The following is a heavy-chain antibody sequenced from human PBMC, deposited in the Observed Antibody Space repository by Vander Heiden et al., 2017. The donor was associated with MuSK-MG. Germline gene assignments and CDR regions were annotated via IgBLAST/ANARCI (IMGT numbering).Heavy chain of an antibody. CDR2: ISSSSSYI. D-gene: IGHD5-18*01. J-gene: IGHJ3*02. V-gene: IGHV3-21*01. CDR1: GFTFSGNS. Sequence: EVQLVESGGGLVKPGGSLRPSCAASGFTFSGNSMSWVRQAPGKGLEWVSSISSSSSYIYYADSVKGRFTISRDNAKNSLYLQMNSLRAEDTAVYYCARAHTAMVEADAFDIWGHGTMVTVSS. CDR3: ARAHTAMVEADAFDI.